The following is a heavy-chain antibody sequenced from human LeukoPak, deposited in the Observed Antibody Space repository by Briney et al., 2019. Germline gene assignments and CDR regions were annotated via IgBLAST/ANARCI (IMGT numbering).Heavy chain of an antibody. CDR2: ISAYNGNT. V-gene: IGHV1-18*01. D-gene: IGHD1-26*01. J-gene: IGHJ5*02. CDR1: GYTFTSYG. Sequence: ASVKVSCKASGYTFTSYGISWVRQAPGQGLEWMGWISAYNGNTNYAQKLQGRVTMTTDTSTSTAYMELRSLRSDDTAVYYCAKDHVGGGSYSSGERVSWGQGTLVTVSS. CDR3: AKDHVGGGSYSSGERVS.